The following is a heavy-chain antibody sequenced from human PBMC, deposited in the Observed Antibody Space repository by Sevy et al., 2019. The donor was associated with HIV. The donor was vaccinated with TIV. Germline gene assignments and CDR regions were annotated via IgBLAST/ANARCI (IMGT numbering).Heavy chain of an antibody. V-gene: IGHV3-23*01. CDR3: VKGGFYVSSALG. D-gene: IGHD3-22*01. Sequence: GGSLRLSCAASGFTFSNYAMTWVRQAPGKGLEWVSGISGRGGNTYYADSVQGLFTISRDNSKNTLYLQMNSLRAEDTAVYYCVKGGFYVSSALGWGQGTLVTVSS. CDR1: GFTFSNYA. J-gene: IGHJ4*02. CDR2: ISGRGGNT.